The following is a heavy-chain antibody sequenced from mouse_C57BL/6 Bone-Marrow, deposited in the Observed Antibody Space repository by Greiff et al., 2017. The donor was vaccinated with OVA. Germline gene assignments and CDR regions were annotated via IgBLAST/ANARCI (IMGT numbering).Heavy chain of an antibody. D-gene: IGHD1-1*01. CDR2: ISSGSSTI. J-gene: IGHJ2*01. CDR3: AMVTYYYGSHYFDY. Sequence: EVKLMESGGGLVKPGGSLKLSCAASGFTFSDYGMHWVRQAPEKGLEWVAYISSGSSTIYYADTVKGRFTISRDNAKNTLFLQMTSLRSEDTAMYYCAMVTYYYGSHYFDYWGQGTTLTVSS. CDR1: GFTFSDYG. V-gene: IGHV5-17*01.